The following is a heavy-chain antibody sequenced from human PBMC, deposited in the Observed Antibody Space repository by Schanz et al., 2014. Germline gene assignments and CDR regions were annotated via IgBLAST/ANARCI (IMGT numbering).Heavy chain of an antibody. Sequence: QVQLVESGGGVVQPGRSLRLSCAASGFTFSRCGMHWVRQTPAKGLEWVAIIWFDGSNKYYADSVKGRFTISRDNSRNTRFLQMNSRRAEDTAVYYCVKDLGTATREGWAFASWGQGTLVTVSS. D-gene: IGHD1-7*01. J-gene: IGHJ4*02. CDR2: IWFDGSNK. V-gene: IGHV3-33*02. CDR1: GFTFSRCG. CDR3: VKDLGTATREGWAFAS.